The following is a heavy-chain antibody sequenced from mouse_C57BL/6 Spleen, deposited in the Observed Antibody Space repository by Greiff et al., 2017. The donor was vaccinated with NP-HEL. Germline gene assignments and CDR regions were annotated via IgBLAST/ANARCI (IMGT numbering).Heavy chain of an antibody. J-gene: IGHJ3*01. Sequence: DVHLVESGGGLVKPGGSLKLSCAASGFTFSSYAMSWVRQTPEKRLEWVATISDGGSYTYYPDNVKGRFTISRDNAKNNLYLQMSHLKSEDTAMYYCARDRDYGSPAWFAYWGQGTLVTVSA. CDR3: ARDRDYGSPAWFAY. CDR2: ISDGGSYT. CDR1: GFTFSSYA. V-gene: IGHV5-4*01. D-gene: IGHD1-1*01.